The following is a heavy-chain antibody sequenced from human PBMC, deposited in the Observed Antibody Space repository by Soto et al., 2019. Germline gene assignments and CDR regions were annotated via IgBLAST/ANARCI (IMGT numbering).Heavy chain of an antibody. CDR3: ASKDDGDYGWFDP. Sequence: QVQLQESGPGLTKPSGTLSLTCAVSGGSISSSKWWSWVRQPPGKGLGWIGETYHSGSTNYDSSLKSRVTISVDKSQNQSSLKLSSVTAADTAVYCCASKDDGDYGWFDPWGQGTLVTVSS. V-gene: IGHV4-4*01. D-gene: IGHD4-17*01. J-gene: IGHJ5*02. CDR2: TYHSGST. CDR1: GGSISSSKW.